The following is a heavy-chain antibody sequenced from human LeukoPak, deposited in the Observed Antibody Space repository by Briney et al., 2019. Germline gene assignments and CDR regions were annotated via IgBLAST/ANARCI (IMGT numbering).Heavy chain of an antibody. Sequence: SETLSLTCAVYGGSFSGYYWSWIRQPAGKGLEWIGRIYTSGSTNYNPSLKSRVTMSVDTSKNQFSLKLSSVTAADTAVCYCARGARSPFDYWGQGTLVTVSS. CDR1: GGSFSGYY. D-gene: IGHD6-6*01. V-gene: IGHV4-59*10. J-gene: IGHJ4*02. CDR3: ARGARSPFDY. CDR2: IYTSGST.